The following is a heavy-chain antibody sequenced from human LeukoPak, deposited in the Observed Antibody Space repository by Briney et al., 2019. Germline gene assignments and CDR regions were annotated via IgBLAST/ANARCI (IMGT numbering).Heavy chain of an antibody. D-gene: IGHD6-6*01. Sequence: SETLSLTCAVYGGSFSGYCWSWIRQPPGKGLEWIGEINHSGSTNYNPSLKSRVTISVDTSKNQFSLKLSSVTAADTAVYYCASGRAARQDYWGQGTLVTVSS. J-gene: IGHJ4*02. V-gene: IGHV4-34*01. CDR1: GGSFSGYC. CDR2: INHSGST. CDR3: ASGRAARQDY.